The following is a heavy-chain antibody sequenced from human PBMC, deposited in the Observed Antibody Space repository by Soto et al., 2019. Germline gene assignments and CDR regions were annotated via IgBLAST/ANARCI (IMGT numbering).Heavy chain of an antibody. J-gene: IGHJ4*02. Sequence: GGSMRLSCKASGLNFSNYGINWVRQEPGKGLEWVSHISSSSSTIYYADSVKGRFTISRDNAKNSLYLQMNSLRAEDTAVYYCARFNGWLRLPEDYWGQGTLVTVSS. CDR3: ARFNGWLRLPEDY. CDR1: GLNFSNYG. V-gene: IGHV3-48*04. D-gene: IGHD5-12*01. CDR2: ISSSSSTI.